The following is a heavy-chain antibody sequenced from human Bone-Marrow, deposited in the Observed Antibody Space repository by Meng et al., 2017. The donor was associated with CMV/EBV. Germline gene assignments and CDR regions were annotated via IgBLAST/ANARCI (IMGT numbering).Heavy chain of an antibody. V-gene: IGHV3-49*04. J-gene: IGHJ4*02. D-gene: IGHD6-19*01. CDR3: ARGDYSSAWSFDL. Sequence: GGSLRLSCIGSGFNSADYAINWVRQAPGEGLEWVGFISSEAYGGTTEYASSVKDRFSISRRDRRAAVSLQMDSLQTADTAVYYCARGDYSSAWSFDLWGQGTLVTVSS. CDR1: GFNSADYA. CDR2: ISSEAYGGTT.